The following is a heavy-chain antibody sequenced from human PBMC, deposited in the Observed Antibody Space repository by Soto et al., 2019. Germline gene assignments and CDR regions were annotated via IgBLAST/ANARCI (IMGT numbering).Heavy chain of an antibody. J-gene: IGHJ6*02. CDR1: GFTFSSYA. V-gene: IGHV3-23*01. CDR2: ISGSGGST. D-gene: IGHD2-2*02. CDR3: AKVVTAARPGGGNYYYCMDD. Sequence: GGSLRLSCAASGFTFSSYAMSWVRQAPGKGLEWVSAISGSGGSTYYADSVKGRFTISRDNSKNTLYLQMNSLRAEDTAVSYGAKVVTAARPGGGNYYYCMDDWGQGTPVTVSS.